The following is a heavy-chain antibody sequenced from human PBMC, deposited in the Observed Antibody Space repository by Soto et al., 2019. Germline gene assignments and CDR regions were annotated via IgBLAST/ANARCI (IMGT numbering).Heavy chain of an antibody. D-gene: IGHD5-18*01. CDR2: IYYSGST. CDR3: AKDSYSYGHRPYYSDH. Sequence: PSETLSLTCTVSGGSISSYYWSWIRQPPGKGLEWIGYIYYSGSTNYNPSLKSRVTISVDTSKNQFSLKLSSVTAADTAVYYCAKDSYSYGHRPYYSDHWGQGTLVTVSS. CDR1: GGSISSYY. J-gene: IGHJ4*02. V-gene: IGHV4-59*12.